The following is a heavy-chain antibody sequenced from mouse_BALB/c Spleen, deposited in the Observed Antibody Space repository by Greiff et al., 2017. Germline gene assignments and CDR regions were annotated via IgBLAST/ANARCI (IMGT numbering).Heavy chain of an antibody. CDR1: GYSFTGYF. V-gene: IGHV1-20*02. J-gene: IGHJ4*01. CDR3: ASSGYYGSSYYAMDY. CDR2: INPYNGDT. D-gene: IGHD1-1*01. Sequence: EVQLQQSGPELVKPGASVKISCKASGYSFTGYFMNWVMQSHGKSLEWIGRINPYNGDTFYNQKFKGMATLTVDKSSSTAHMELRSLASEDSAVYYGASSGYYGSSYYAMDYWGQGASVTVSS.